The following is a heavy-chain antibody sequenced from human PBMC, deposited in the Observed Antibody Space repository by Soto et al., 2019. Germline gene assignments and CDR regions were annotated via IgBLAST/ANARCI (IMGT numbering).Heavy chain of an antibody. D-gene: IGHD3-9*01. J-gene: IGHJ4*02. CDR1: GGSISTYY. CDR3: ARHPGYYDVLTGYSTYYFDS. V-gene: IGHV4-59*08. CDR2: IYYRGNT. Sequence: PSETLSLTCTLSGGSISTYYWSWIRQPPGKGLERIGYIYYRGNTNYNPSFKSPVTISLDTSKNQFSLRLSSVTAADTAVYYCARHPGYYDVLTGYSTYYFDSWGQGTLVTVSS.